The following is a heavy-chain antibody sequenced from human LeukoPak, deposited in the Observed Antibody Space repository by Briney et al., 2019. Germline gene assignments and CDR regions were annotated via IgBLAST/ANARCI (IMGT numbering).Heavy chain of an antibody. CDR3: ARDGTPTFYDSSGYYTDY. CDR1: GGTFSSYA. CDR2: INPSGGST. Sequence: ASVKVSCKASGGTFSSYAISWVRQAPGQGLEWMGIINPSGGSTSYAQKFQGRVTMTRDTSTSTVYMELSSLRSEDTAVYYCARDGTPTFYDSSGYYTDYWGQGTLVTVSS. V-gene: IGHV1-46*01. J-gene: IGHJ4*02. D-gene: IGHD3-22*01.